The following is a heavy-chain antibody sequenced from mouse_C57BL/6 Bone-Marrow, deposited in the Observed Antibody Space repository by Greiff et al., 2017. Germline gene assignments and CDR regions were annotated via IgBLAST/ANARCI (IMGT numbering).Heavy chain of an antibody. CDR3: AIIGTFFGYDYFDD. V-gene: IGHV1-74*01. CDR1: GYTFTSYW. CDR2: IHPSDSAT. Sequence: QVQLQQPGAELVKPGASVKVSCKASGYTFTSYWMHWVKQRPGQGLEWIGRIHPSDSATNYNQTFKGKATLTVDKSSSPAYMQLSSLTSEDSAVYYCAIIGTFFGYDYFDDWGEGTTLTVSS. D-gene: IGHD2-2*01. J-gene: IGHJ2*01.